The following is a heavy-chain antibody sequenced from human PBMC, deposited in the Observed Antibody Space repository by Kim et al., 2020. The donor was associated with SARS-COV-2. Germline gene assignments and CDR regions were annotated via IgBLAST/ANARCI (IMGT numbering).Heavy chain of an antibody. J-gene: IGHJ4*02. V-gene: IGHV3-33*06. CDR3: AKDNGELSGDFDY. D-gene: IGHD1-7*01. CDR2: IWYDGSNK. CDR1: GFTFSSYG. Sequence: GGSLRLSCAASGFTFSSYGMHWFRQAPGKGLEWVAVIWYDGSNKYSADSVKGRFTISRDNSKTTLYLQMNSLRAEDTAVYYCAKDNGELSGDFDYWGQGTLVTVSS.